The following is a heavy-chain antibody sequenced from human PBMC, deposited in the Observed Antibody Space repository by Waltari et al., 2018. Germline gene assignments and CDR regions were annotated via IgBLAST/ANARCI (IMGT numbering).Heavy chain of an antibody. J-gene: IGHJ6*04. D-gene: IGHD3-16*01. Sequence: EVQLVQSGAEVKKPGATVKLSCKVSGYTFTAYAIHWVQQAPGKVLEWMGLVDPEDGETIYAEKFQGRVTITADTSTDTAYMELSSLGSEDTAVYYWATGGGNGMAVWGKGTTVTVSS. CDR1: GYTFTAYA. CDR3: ATGGGNGMAV. CDR2: VDPEDGET. V-gene: IGHV1-69-2*01.